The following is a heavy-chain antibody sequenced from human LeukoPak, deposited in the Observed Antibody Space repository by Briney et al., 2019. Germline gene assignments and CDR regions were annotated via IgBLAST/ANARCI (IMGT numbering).Heavy chain of an antibody. Sequence: SETLSLTCTVSGGSISSYYWSWIRQPPGKGLDWIGYIYYSGSTNYNPSLKSRVTISVDTSKNQFSLKLSSVTAADTAVYYCAREGYSSSWYGRGYNWFDPWGQGTLVTVSS. CDR1: GGSISSYY. V-gene: IGHV4-59*01. J-gene: IGHJ5*02. CDR3: AREGYSSSWYGRGYNWFDP. D-gene: IGHD6-13*01. CDR2: IYYSGST.